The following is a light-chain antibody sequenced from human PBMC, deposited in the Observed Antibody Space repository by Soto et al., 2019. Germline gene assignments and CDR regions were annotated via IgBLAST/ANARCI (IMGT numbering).Light chain of an antibody. V-gene: IGLV2-8*01. CDR1: KNDVGFYDF. CDR3: KSYAGSNTYV. CDR2: EVV. Sequence: QSALTHPASASGSPGQSVTISCTGTKNDVGFYDFVSWYQHHPGKAPRLIIYEVVQRPSGVPDRFSGSKSGNTASLTVSGLQAADEADYFCKSYAGSNTYVFGSGTQV. J-gene: IGLJ1*01.